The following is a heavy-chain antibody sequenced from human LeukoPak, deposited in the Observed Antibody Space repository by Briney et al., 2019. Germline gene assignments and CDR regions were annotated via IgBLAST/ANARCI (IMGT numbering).Heavy chain of an antibody. CDR3: ARARGTSSMGYYYYYMDV. Sequence: GGSLRLSCAASGFTVSSNYMSWVRQAPGKGLQWVSVIYSGGTTYYADHVKGRFTISRNNSKNTLYLQMNNLRAEGTAVYYCARARGTSSMGYYYYYMDVWGKGTTVTVSS. CDR2: IYSGGTT. V-gene: IGHV3-53*01. J-gene: IGHJ6*03. D-gene: IGHD3-16*01. CDR1: GFTVSSNY.